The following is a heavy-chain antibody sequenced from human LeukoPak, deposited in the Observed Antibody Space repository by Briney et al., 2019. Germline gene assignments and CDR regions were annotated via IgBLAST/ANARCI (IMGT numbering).Heavy chain of an antibody. Sequence: GGSLRLSCAASGFTFSSYSMNWVRQAPGKGLEWVSSISSSSSYIYYADSVKGRFTISRDNAKNSLYLQMNSLRAEDTAVYYCARRGSDILTGYYKRGMDVWGQGTTVTVSS. V-gene: IGHV3-21*01. D-gene: IGHD3-9*01. CDR2: ISSSSSYI. CDR3: ARRGSDILTGYYKRGMDV. CDR1: GFTFSSYS. J-gene: IGHJ6*02.